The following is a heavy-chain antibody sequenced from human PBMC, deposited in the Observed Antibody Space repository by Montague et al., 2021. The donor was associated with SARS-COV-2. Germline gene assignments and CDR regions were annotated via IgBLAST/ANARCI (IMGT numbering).Heavy chain of an antibody. J-gene: IGHJ3*02. Sequence: SLRLSCAASGFTFSSYAMSWVRQAPGKGLEWVSAISGGGGSTYYADSVKGRFTISRDNSKNTLFLQMSSLRAEDTAVYFCAKVGHCSGGSCYWGGAFDIWGQGTMVTVSS. CDR1: GFTFSSYA. D-gene: IGHD2-15*01. V-gene: IGHV3-23*01. CDR3: AKVGHCSGGSCYWGGAFDI. CDR2: ISGGGGST.